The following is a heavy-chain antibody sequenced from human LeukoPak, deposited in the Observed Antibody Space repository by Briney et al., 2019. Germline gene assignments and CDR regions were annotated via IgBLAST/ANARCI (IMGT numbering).Heavy chain of an antibody. Sequence: PSETLSLTCTVSGGSISSYYWSWIRQPPGKGLEWIGYIYYSGSTNYNPSLKSRVTISVDTSKNQFSLKPSSVTAADTAVYYCARGAVYYDILTGQSLGGNWFDPWGQGTLVTVSS. J-gene: IGHJ5*02. CDR1: GGSISSYY. V-gene: IGHV4-59*01. CDR2: IYYSGST. CDR3: ARGAVYYDILTGQSLGGNWFDP. D-gene: IGHD3-9*01.